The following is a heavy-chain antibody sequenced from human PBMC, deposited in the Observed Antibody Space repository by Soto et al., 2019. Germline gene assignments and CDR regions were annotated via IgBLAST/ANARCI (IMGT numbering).Heavy chain of an antibody. V-gene: IGHV3-33*01. CDR1: GFSFSIYA. Sequence: QVHLVESGGGVVQPGTSLRLSCAASGFSFSIYAMHWVRQAPGKGLEWVAVIWSDETYNFYADSVKGRFTISRDNSENTLYLQMNSLRPEDTAVYYCARAAGNGLWWFDPWGQGTPVTVSS. J-gene: IGHJ5*02. CDR3: ARAAGNGLWWFDP. D-gene: IGHD2-21*01. CDR2: IWSDETYN.